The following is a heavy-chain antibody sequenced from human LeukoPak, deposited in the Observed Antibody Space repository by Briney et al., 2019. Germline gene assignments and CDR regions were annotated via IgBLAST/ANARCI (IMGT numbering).Heavy chain of an antibody. V-gene: IGHV3-48*01. Sequence: PGGSPRLSCAASGFTFSAYSMNWVRQAPGKGLEWVAYISGGGGTIYYADSVKGRFTISRDNAKNSLYLQMDSLRAEDTAVYYCARNQEIDYYDSSGFYWGVEYWGQGTLVTVSS. CDR1: GFTFSAYS. J-gene: IGHJ4*02. CDR3: ARNQEIDYYDSSGFYWGVEY. D-gene: IGHD3-22*01. CDR2: ISGGGGTI.